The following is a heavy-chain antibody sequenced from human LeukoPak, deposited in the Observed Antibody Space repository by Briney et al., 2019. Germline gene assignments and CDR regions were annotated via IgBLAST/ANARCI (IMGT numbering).Heavy chain of an antibody. J-gene: IGHJ6*03. D-gene: IGHD4-11*01. V-gene: IGHV3-30*02. CDR2: IRYDGSNK. CDR3: ATSTVTTSYNYYYYYMHV. CDR1: GFTCSNYG. Sequence: GGSLRLXCTASGFTCSNYGMHWVRQAPGKGLEWVAFIRYDGSNKYYADSVKGRFTISRDNSKNTLYLQMNSLRPEDTAVYYCATSTVTTSYNYYYYYMHVWGKGTTVTVSS.